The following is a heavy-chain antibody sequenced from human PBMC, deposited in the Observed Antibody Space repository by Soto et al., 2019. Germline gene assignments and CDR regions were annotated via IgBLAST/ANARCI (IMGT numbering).Heavy chain of an antibody. J-gene: IGHJ4*02. CDR3: ARDPRDSSWDYFDY. V-gene: IGHV4-4*02. D-gene: IGHD3-22*01. CDR2: IYHSGST. CDR1: GGSISSSNW. Sequence: PSETLSLTCAVSGGSISSSNWWSWVRQPPGKGLEWIGEIYHSGSTNYNPSLKSRVTISVDKSKNQFSLKLSSVTAADTAVYYCARDPRDSSWDYFDYWGQGPLVTVSS.